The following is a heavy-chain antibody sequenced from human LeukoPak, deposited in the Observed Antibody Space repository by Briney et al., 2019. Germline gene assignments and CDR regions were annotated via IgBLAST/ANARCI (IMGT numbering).Heavy chain of an antibody. CDR2: IYSGGST. J-gene: IGHJ4*02. D-gene: IGHD1-14*01. Sequence: GGSLRLSCAASGFTFSSYGMHWVRQAPGKGLEWVSVIYSGGSTYYADSVKGRFTISRDNSKNTLYLQMNSLRAEDTAVYYCARDQPLGDWGQGTLVTVSS. V-gene: IGHV3-53*01. CDR3: ARDQPLGD. CDR1: GFTFSSYG.